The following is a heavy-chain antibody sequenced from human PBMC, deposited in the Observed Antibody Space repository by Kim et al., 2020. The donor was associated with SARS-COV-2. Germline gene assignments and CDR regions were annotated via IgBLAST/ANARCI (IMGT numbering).Heavy chain of an antibody. CDR3: ARGGLIQLWLKDYYYYGMDV. CDR1: GYTFTSYA. J-gene: IGHJ6*02. CDR2: INTNTGNP. V-gene: IGHV7-4-1*02. Sequence: ASVKVSCKASGYTFTSYAMNWVRQAPGQGLEWMGWINTNTGNPTYAQGFTGRFVFSLDTSVSTAYLQISSLKAEDTAVYYCARGGLIQLWLKDYYYYGMDVWGQGTTVTVSS. D-gene: IGHD5-18*01.